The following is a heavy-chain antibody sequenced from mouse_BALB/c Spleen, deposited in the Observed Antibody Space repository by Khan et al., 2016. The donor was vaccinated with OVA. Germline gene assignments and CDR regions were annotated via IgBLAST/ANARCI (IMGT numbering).Heavy chain of an antibody. CDR2: INPSNGYN. V-gene: IGHV1-4*01. Sequence: QVQLKQSGAELARPGASVKMSCKASGYTFASYTIHWIKQRPGQGLEWIGYINPSNGYNNYNQKLKDKATLTDDKSSTTAYMKLSSLTSDDSVVYNGVIDGAYYRNDGWFGYWGQGTLVTVSA. J-gene: IGHJ3*01. CDR3: VIDGAYYRNDGWFGY. CDR1: GYTFASYT. D-gene: IGHD2-14*01.